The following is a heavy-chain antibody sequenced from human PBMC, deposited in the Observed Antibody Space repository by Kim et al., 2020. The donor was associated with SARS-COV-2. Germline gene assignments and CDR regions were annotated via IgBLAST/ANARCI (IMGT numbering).Heavy chain of an antibody. CDR2: ISAYNGNT. J-gene: IGHJ4*02. CDR3: ARAGLYYDSSRNDY. V-gene: IGHV1-18*01. D-gene: IGHD3-22*01. Sequence: ASVKVSCKASGYTFTSYGISWVRQAPGQGLEWMGWISAYNGNTNYAQKLQGRVTMTTDTSTSTAYMELRSLRSNDTAVYYCARAGLYYDSSRNDYWGQGTLVTVSS. CDR1: GYTFTSYG.